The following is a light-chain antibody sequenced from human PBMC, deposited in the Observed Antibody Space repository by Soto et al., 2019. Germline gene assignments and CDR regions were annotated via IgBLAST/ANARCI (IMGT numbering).Light chain of an antibody. Sequence: EIVLTQSPATLSLSPGEGATLSCRASQSINTYFAWYQQKPGQAPRLLIYDASNRATGIPARFSGSGSRTDFTLTISSLAPEDFAVYYWQQRSNWPITFGQGTRLEIK. CDR1: QSINTY. CDR2: DAS. J-gene: IGKJ5*01. CDR3: QQRSNWPIT. V-gene: IGKV3-11*01.